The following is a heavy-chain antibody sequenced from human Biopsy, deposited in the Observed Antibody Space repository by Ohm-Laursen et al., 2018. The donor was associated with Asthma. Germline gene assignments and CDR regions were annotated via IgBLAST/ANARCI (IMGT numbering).Heavy chain of an antibody. CDR2: ISYDGSNK. J-gene: IGHJ4*02. Sequence: SLRLSCAATGFTFSSYGMHWARQAPGKGLEWVAVISYDGSNKYYADSVKGRFTISRDNSKNTLYLQMNSLRAEDTAVYYCASQSSGPDFWSGYYYFDYWGQGTLVTVSS. CDR1: GFTFSSYG. CDR3: ASQSSGPDFWSGYYYFDY. V-gene: IGHV3-30*03. D-gene: IGHD3-3*01.